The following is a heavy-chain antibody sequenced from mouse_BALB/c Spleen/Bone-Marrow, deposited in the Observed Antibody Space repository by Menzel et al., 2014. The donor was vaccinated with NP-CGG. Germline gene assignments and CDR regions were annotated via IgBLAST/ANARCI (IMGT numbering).Heavy chain of an antibody. D-gene: IGHD1-1*01. CDR1: GYTFTSYT. CDR2: INPSSGYT. J-gene: IGHJ1*01. CDR3: AKGLNYYYGRRDGYIDV. Sequence: VQLQQSGAELARPGASVKMSCEASGYTFTSYTMHWVKQRPGQGLEWIGYINPSSGYTNYNQRFKDKATLTADKSSSKAYMQVSNLTSEDSAVYYCAKGLNYYYGRRDGYIDVWGAGTTVTVSS. V-gene: IGHV1-4*01.